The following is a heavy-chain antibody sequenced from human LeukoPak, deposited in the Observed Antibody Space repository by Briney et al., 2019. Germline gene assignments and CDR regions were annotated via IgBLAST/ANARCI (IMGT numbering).Heavy chain of an antibody. CDR1: GYSTSSGYY. CDR3: AACSGLETTADFEF. Sequence: PSETLSLTCTVSGYSTSSGYYWGWIRQPPGKGLEWIGSIYHSGSTYYNPSLKSRVTISVDTSKNQFSLKLSSVTAADTALYYCAACSGLETTADFEFWGRGTLVTVSS. J-gene: IGHJ4*02. D-gene: IGHD4-17*01. V-gene: IGHV4-38-2*02. CDR2: IYHSGST.